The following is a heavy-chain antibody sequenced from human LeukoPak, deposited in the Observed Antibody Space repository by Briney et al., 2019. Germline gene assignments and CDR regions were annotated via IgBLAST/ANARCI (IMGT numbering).Heavy chain of an antibody. CDR3: AISEGSDAGFAY. CDR2: YSGYT. V-gene: IGHV4-59*01. Sequence: YSGYTDYNPSLQSRVLISVDTSRSQFSLNLSSVTAADTAIYYCAISEGSDAGFAYWGQGTLVTVSS. J-gene: IGHJ4*02. D-gene: IGHD3-16*01.